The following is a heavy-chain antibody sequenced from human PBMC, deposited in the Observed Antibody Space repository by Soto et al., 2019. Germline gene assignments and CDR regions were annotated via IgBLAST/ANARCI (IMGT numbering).Heavy chain of an antibody. CDR1: GASVSSGTYY. Sequence: PSETLSLTCTVSGASVSSGTYYWSWIRQPPGKGLQWIGYIYYTGSTNYNPSLKSRVSTSLDMSKNQFSLKLSSVTAADTAVYYCARVPDRWGQGTLVTVSS. J-gene: IGHJ5*02. CDR3: ARVPDR. D-gene: IGHD2-2*01. V-gene: IGHV4-61*01. CDR2: IYYTGST.